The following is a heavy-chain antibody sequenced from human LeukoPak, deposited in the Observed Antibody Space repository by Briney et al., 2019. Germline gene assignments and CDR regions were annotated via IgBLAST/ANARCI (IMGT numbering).Heavy chain of an antibody. D-gene: IGHD7-27*01. CDR3: ARNNWGIDY. V-gene: IGHV3-74*01. J-gene: IGHJ4*02. CDR1: GFTFRNHW. CDR2: INSDGSDT. Sequence: PGGSLRLSCAASGFTFRNHWMHWVRQAPGKGLLWVARINSDGSDTSHADSAEGRFTISRDNAKDTLYLQMNSLRVEDTAVYYCARNNWGIDYWGQGTLVAVSS.